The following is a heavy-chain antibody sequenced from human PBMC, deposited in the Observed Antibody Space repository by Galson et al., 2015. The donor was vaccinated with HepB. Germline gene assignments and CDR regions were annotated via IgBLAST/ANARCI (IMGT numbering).Heavy chain of an antibody. J-gene: IGHJ3*02. V-gene: IGHV1-8*01. CDR2: MNPNSGTT. CDR1: GYTFTSYD. D-gene: IGHD2-2*01. Sequence: SVKVSCKASGYTFTSYDINWVRQATGQGLEWMGWMNPNSGTTGYAQKFQGRLTMTRSTSISTAYMELSSLRSEDTAVYYCARGRSCSNTSCFPFDAFHIWGQGTVVTVSS. CDR3: ARGRSCSNTSCFPFDAFHI.